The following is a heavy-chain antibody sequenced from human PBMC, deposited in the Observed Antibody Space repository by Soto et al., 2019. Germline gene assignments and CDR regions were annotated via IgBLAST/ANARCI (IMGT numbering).Heavy chain of an antibody. V-gene: IGHV1-8*01. D-gene: IGHD6-19*01. CDR2: MNTNNGNT. CDR1: GYTFTSYD. Sequence: QVQLVQSGAEVKKPGASVKVSCKASGYTFTSYDINWVRQATGQGLEWMGWMNTNNGNTGYAQKFQGRVSMTRNTSTTIAYMELRSLRSEDTAVYYCAVLEGSGCTHLDAWGQGTLVTVSS. J-gene: IGHJ5*02. CDR3: AVLEGSGCTHLDA.